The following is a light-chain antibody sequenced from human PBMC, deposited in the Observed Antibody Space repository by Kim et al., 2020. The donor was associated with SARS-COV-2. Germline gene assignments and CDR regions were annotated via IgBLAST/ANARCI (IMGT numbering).Light chain of an antibody. J-gene: IGLJ3*02. CDR3: QAWDSGTVV. Sequence: VSPGQTARITCSGDKLGSKYACWYQQRPGQHPVLVISQDNKRPSGIPERFSGSNSANTATLTISGTQPMDEADYYCQAWDSGTVVFGGGTQLTVL. CDR2: QDN. V-gene: IGLV3-1*01. CDR1: KLGSKY.